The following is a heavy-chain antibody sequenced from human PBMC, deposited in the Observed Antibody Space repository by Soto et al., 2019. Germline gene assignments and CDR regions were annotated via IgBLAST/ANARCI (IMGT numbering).Heavy chain of an antibody. CDR1: GFSLSTSGVG. D-gene: IGHD2-15*01. V-gene: IGHV2-5*02. J-gene: IGHJ1*01. CDR3: ALQRYCSGGSCYGVPEYFQH. CDR2: IYWDDDK. Sequence: QITLKEPGPTLVKPTQTLTLTCTFSGFSLSTSGVGVGWIRQPPGKALEWLALIYWDDDKRYSPSLKSRLTITKDTSKNQVVLTMTNMDPVDTATYYCALQRYCSGGSCYGVPEYFQHWGQGTLVTVSS.